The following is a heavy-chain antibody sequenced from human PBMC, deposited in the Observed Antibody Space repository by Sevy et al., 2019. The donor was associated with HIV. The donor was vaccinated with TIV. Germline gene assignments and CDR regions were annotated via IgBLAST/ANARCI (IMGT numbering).Heavy chain of an antibody. CDR2: FDPEDGET. V-gene: IGHV1-24*01. J-gene: IGHJ4*02. Sequence: ASVKVSCKVSGYTLIEFSMHWVRQAPGKGLEWMGGFDPEDGETIYAQRFQGRVTMTEDTSTDTAYLELSSLGSADTAVYYCATGLPGEYVDCSSCYSDYFAYWGQGTLVTVSS. D-gene: IGHD2-15*01. CDR1: GYTLIEFS. CDR3: ATGLPGEYVDCSSCYSDYFAY.